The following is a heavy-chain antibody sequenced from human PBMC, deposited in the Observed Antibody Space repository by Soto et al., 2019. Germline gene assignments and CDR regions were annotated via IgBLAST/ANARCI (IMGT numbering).Heavy chain of an antibody. Sequence: ASVKVSCKASGYTFTSYDINWVRQATGQGLEWMGWMNPNSGNTGYAQKFQGRVTMTRNTSISTAYMELSSLRSEDTAVYYCAILPIQFYCSSTSCYPYYYYYMDVWGKGTTVTVSS. V-gene: IGHV1-8*01. CDR1: GYTFTSYD. D-gene: IGHD2-2*01. J-gene: IGHJ6*03. CDR3: AILPIQFYCSSTSCYPYYYYYMDV. CDR2: MNPNSGNT.